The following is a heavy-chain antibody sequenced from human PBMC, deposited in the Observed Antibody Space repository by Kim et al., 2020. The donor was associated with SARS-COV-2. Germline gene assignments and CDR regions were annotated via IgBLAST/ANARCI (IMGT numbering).Heavy chain of an antibody. CDR1: GFTFSSYA. CDR3: ARFRGEVGATQYYYMDV. J-gene: IGHJ6*03. D-gene: IGHD1-26*01. CDR2: ISSNGGST. Sequence: GGSLRLSCAASGFTFSSYAMHWVRQAPGKGLEYVSAISSNGGSTYYANSVKGRFTISRDNSKNTLYLQMGSLRAEDMAVYYCARFRGEVGATQYYYMDVWGKGTTVTVSS. V-gene: IGHV3-64*01.